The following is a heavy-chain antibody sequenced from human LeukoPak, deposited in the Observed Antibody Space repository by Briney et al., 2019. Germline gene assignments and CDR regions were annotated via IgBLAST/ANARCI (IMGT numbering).Heavy chain of an antibody. J-gene: IGHJ5*02. V-gene: IGHV4-34*01. CDR1: GGSLSGYY. D-gene: IGHD3-22*01. Sequence: SETLSLTCAVYGGSLSGYYWSWIRQPPGKGLEWIGEINHSGSTNYNPSLKSRVTISVDTSKNQFSLKLSSVTAADTAVYYCARSLLRSGYYLNWFDPWGQGTLVTVSS. CDR2: INHSGST. CDR3: ARSLLRSGYYLNWFDP.